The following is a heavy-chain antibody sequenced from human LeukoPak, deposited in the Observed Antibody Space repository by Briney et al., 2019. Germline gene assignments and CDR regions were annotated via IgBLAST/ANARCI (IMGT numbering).Heavy chain of an antibody. V-gene: IGHV3-21*04. CDR2: ISSSSGYI. J-gene: IGHJ4*02. CDR1: GYTFSIYS. Sequence: PGGSLRLSCAASGYTFSIYSMNWVRQAPGRGLEWVSSISSSSGYIYYADSVKGRFTISRDNAKNSLYLQMNSLRAEDSAVYYCASRVLSSYGYYFDYWGQGTLVTVSS. D-gene: IGHD5-18*01. CDR3: ASRVLSSYGYYFDY.